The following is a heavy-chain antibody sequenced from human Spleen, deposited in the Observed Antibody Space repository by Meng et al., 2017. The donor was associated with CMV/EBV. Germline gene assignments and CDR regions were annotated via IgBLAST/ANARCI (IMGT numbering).Heavy chain of an antibody. V-gene: IGHV5-51*01. CDR2: IYPGDSDT. J-gene: IGHJ5*02. D-gene: IGHD2-2*01. CDR3: ARQLDTRTWDNWFDP. CDR1: GYDFSTDW. Sequence: GGSLRLSCKGSGYDFSTDWIAWVRQMPGKGLEWMGIIYPGDSDTTYSPSFQGQVTISADKSISTTYLQWSSLKASDTAMYYCARQLDTRTWDNWFDPWGQGTLVTVSS.